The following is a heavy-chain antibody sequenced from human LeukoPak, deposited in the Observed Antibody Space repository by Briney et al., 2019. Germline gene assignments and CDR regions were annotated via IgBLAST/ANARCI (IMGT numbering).Heavy chain of an antibody. D-gene: IGHD6-6*01. Sequence: ASVKVSCKASGGTFSSYAISWVRQAPGQGLEWMGGIIPIFGTANYAQKFQGRVTITADKSASTAYMELSSLRSEDTAVYYCAKSGAARLRDYYYYMDVWGKGTTVTVSS. V-gene: IGHV1-69*06. CDR1: GGTFSSYA. CDR2: IIPIFGTA. CDR3: AKSGAARLRDYYYYMDV. J-gene: IGHJ6*03.